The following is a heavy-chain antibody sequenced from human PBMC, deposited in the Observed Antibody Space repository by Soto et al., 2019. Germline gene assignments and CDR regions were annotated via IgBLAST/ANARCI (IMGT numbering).Heavy chain of an antibody. Sequence: PGGSLRLSCAASGFSFSDYEMNWVRQAPGKGLEWVSYVSSSGTTIYYADSVKGRFTISRDNAKNSLYLQMNSLRAEDTAFYYCAREPPGVSPPVMGILFCGMDVWGTGTTGSVFS. CDR3: AREPPGVSPPVMGILFCGMDV. D-gene: IGHD2-21*01. J-gene: IGHJ6*04. V-gene: IGHV3-48*03. CDR2: VSSSGTTI. CDR1: GFSFSDYE.